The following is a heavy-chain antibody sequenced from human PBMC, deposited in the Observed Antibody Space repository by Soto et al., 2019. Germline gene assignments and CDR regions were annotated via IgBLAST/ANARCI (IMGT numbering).Heavy chain of an antibody. CDR1: GFTFSSYS. CDR3: ARDLVQLPFLQQLVPQTPPNY. V-gene: IGHV3-21*01. J-gene: IGHJ4*02. D-gene: IGHD6-13*01. CDR2: ISSSSSYI. Sequence: GGSLRLSCAASGFTFSSYSMNWVRQAPGKGLEWVSSISSSSSYIYYADSVKGRFTISRDNAKNSLYLQMNSLRAEDTAVYYCARDLVQLPFLQQLVPQTPPNYWGQGTLVTVSS.